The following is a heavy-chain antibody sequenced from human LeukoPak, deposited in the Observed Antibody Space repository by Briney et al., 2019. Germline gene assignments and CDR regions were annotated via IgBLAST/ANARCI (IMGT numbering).Heavy chain of an antibody. CDR2: LYSDGST. CDR1: GFXVSSNF. D-gene: IGHD5-18*01. J-gene: IGHJ4*02. Sequence: GGSLRLSCAASGFXVSSNFITWVRQAPGKGLEWVSLLYSDGSTYYADSVKGRFTISRDNSKNTLYLQMNSLRAEDTAVYYCAGGNSFGHYFDYWGQGTLVTVSS. CDR3: AGGNSFGHYFDY. V-gene: IGHV3-66*01.